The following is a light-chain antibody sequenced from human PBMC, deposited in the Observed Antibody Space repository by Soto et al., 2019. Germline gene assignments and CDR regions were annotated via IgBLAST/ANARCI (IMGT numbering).Light chain of an antibody. Sequence: SYELTQAPSVSVAPGKTARITCGGNNIGSKSVHWYQQKTGQAPVLVIYYDSDRPSGIPERFSGSNSGNTATLTISRVEAGDEADYYCQVWDIGSGVVFGGGTKLTVL. CDR3: QVWDIGSGVV. CDR1: NIGSKS. J-gene: IGLJ2*01. V-gene: IGLV3-21*04. CDR2: YDS.